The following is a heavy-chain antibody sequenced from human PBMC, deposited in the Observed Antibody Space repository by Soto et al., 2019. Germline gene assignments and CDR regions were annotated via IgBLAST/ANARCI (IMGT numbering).Heavy chain of an antibody. J-gene: IGHJ4*02. CDR2: IKAYSGNT. D-gene: IGHD4-17*01. V-gene: IGHV1-18*01. CDR1: GYTFATST. Sequence: QLQLVQSGPEAKKPGASVKVSCKASGYTFATSTISWLRQAPGQGPEWMGWIKAYSGNTTYTQKRQGRFTMTTDTSTSTAYMELRSLTTDDTAIYYCAIADYGDDDYWGQGTLVTVSS. CDR3: AIADYGDDDY.